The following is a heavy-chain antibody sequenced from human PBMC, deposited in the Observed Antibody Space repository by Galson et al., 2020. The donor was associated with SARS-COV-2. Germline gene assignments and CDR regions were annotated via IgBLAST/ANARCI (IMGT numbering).Heavy chain of an antibody. V-gene: IGHV3-21*01. D-gene: IGHD3-22*01. CDR1: GFTFSSYS. J-gene: IGHJ3*02. CDR2: ISSSSSYI. Sequence: GGSLRLSCAASGFTFSSYSMNWVRQAPGKGLEWVSSISSSSSYIYYADSVKGRFTISRDNAKNSLYLQMNSLRAEDTAVYYCARDEGGSSGYHDAFDIWGQGTMVTVSS. CDR3: ARDEGGSSGYHDAFDI.